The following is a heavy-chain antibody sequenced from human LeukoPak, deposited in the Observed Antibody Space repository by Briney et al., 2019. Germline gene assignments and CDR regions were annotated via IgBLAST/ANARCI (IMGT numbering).Heavy chain of an antibody. CDR1: GGSISSGDYY. CDR3: ARDRIAAGNFDY. CDR2: IYYSGST. D-gene: IGHD6-13*01. V-gene: IGHV4-30-4*01. Sequence: PSETLSLTCTVSGGSISSGDYYWSWIRQPPGKGLEWIGYIYYSGSTYYNPSLKSRVTISVDTSENQFSLKLSSVTAADTAVYYCARDRIAAGNFDYWGQGTLVTVSS. J-gene: IGHJ4*02.